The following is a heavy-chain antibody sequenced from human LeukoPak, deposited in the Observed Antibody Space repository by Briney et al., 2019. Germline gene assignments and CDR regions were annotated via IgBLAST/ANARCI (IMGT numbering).Heavy chain of an antibody. CDR2: IYPGDSDT. CDR1: GYSFTRYW. CDR3: ARRIAAAGTIAFDY. D-gene: IGHD6-13*01. V-gene: IGHV5-51*01. Sequence: WGALKISCQGSGYSFTRYWIGWVRPVPGKGLEWIWTIYPGDSDTRYSPSFQGQVTISADKSICTAYLQWSSLKATDTAMYYCARRIAAAGTIAFDYWGQETLVTVSS. J-gene: IGHJ4*02.